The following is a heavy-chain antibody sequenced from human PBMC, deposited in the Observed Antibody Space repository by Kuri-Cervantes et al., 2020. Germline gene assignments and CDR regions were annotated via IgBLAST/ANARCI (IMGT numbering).Heavy chain of an antibody. CDR1: GASITSSSYY. CDR2: IYYSGST. V-gene: IGHV4-39*01. Sequence: SETLSLTCTVSGASITSSSYYWGWIRQPPGKGLDWIGSIYYSGSTYYNPSLKSRVTISVDTSKNQFSLKLSSVTAADTAVYYCARVNRYAYWYFDLWGRGTLVTVSS. D-gene: IGHD2-8*01. J-gene: IGHJ2*01. CDR3: ARVNRYAYWYFDL.